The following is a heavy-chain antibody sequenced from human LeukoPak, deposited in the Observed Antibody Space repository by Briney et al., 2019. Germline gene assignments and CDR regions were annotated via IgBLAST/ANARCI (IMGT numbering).Heavy chain of an antibody. CDR1: GGSISSGGYY. D-gene: IGHD2-15*01. J-gene: IGHJ4*02. CDR2: IYTSGST. V-gene: IGHV4-61*02. Sequence: PSQTLSLTCTVSGGSISSGGYYWSWIRQPAGKGLEWIGRIYTSGSTNYSPSLKSRVTISVDTSKNQFSLKLSSVTATDTAVYYCAGRSNIAAKAVDYWGQGTLVTVSS. CDR3: AGRSNIAAKAVDY.